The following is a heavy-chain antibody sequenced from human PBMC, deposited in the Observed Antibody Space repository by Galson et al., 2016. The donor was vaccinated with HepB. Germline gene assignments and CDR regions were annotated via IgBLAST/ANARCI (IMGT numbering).Heavy chain of an antibody. CDR1: GFAFGTYG. Sequence: SLRLSCAASGFAFGTYGMHWVRQTPGKGLEWVAGIYHGGNDKFYGNSVKGRFTISRDNSESKVFLRMSSLRPEDTAVYYCARFPYPFSHGGVVDYWGQGTLVTVAS. CDR2: IYHGGNDK. D-gene: IGHD3-16*01. J-gene: IGHJ4*02. CDR3: ARFPYPFSHGGVVDY. V-gene: IGHV3-33*01.